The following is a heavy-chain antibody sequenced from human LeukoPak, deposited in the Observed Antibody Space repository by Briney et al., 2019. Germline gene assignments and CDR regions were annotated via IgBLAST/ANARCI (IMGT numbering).Heavy chain of an antibody. D-gene: IGHD2-2*01. CDR2: INPSGGST. V-gene: IGHV1-46*01. CDR1: GYTFTSYY. J-gene: IGHJ5*02. CDR3: ARGYCSSTSCYDWFDP. Sequence: GASVKVSCKASGYTFTSYYMHWVRQAPGQGLEWMGIINPSGGSTSYAQKFQGRVTMTRDTSTSTVYMELSSLRSEDTAVYYCARGYCSSTSCYDWFDPWGQGILVTVSS.